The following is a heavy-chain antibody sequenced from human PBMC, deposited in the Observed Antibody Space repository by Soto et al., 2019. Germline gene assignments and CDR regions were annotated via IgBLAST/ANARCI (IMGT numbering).Heavy chain of an antibody. V-gene: IGHV1-18*01. CDR2: ISAYNGNT. CDR1: GYTFTSYG. J-gene: IGHJ2*01. CDR3: ARGSVSYHNYYFDL. D-gene: IGHD1-26*01. Sequence: QVQLVQSGPEVKTPGASVKVSCKASGYTFTSYGISWVRQAPGEGPEWMGWISAYNGNTYYAHKLQGRVTMTTDTSTSTAYMELRSLRSDDTAVYYCARGSVSYHNYYFDLWGRGTLVTVSS.